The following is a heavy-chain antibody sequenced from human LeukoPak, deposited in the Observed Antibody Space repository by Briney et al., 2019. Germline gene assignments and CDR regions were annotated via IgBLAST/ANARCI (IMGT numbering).Heavy chain of an antibody. CDR3: ARDGTYCSGGSCVA. V-gene: IGHV3-53*01. J-gene: IGHJ5*02. CDR2: ISGGGST. D-gene: IGHD2-15*01. Sequence: PGRSLRLSYAASGFSVSSNYMSWVRQAPGKGLEWVSAISGGGSTYYADSVKGRFTISRDNSKNTLYVQMNSLRTEDTAVYYCARDGTYCSGGSCVAWGQGTLVTVSS. CDR1: GFSVSSNY.